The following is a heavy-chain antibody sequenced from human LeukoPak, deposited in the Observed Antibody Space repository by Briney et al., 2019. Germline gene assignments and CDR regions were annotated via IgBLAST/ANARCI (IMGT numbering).Heavy chain of an antibody. CDR1: GGSISSSSYY. V-gene: IGHV4-39*01. Sequence: SETLSLTCTVSGGSISSSSYYWGWIRQPPGKGLEWIGSIYYSGSTYYNPSLKSRVTISVDTSKNQFSLKLSSVTAADTAVYYCARQDLQQLGIQTFDYWGQGTLVTVSS. J-gene: IGHJ4*02. D-gene: IGHD6-13*01. CDR3: ARQDLQQLGIQTFDY. CDR2: IYYSGST.